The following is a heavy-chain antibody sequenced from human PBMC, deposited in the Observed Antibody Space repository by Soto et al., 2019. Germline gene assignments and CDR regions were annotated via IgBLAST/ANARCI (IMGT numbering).Heavy chain of an antibody. CDR1: GFTFSNHY. J-gene: IGHJ4*02. Sequence: EVQLVESGGGLVQPGGSLRLSCAASGFTFSNHYMDWVRQAPGKGLEWVGRIRNRGQSHVADYAASVRGRFTMSRDDSQNSLYLQMNSLRAEDTAVYYYARDTYTALDYWGQGSQVTVSS. D-gene: IGHD2-2*02. CDR2: IRNRGQSHVA. CDR3: ARDTYTALDY. V-gene: IGHV3-72*01.